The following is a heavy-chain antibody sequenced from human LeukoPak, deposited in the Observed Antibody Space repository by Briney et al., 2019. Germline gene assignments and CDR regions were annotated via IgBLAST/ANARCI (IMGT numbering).Heavy chain of an antibody. V-gene: IGHV1-69*01. CDR1: GGTFSSYA. Sequence: SVKVSCKASGGTFSSYAISWVRQAPGQGLEWMGGIIPIFGTANYAQKFQGRVTITADESTSTAYMELSSLRSEDTAVYYCVMSYYDILTGFWGQGTLVTVSS. J-gene: IGHJ4*02. CDR2: IIPIFGTA. D-gene: IGHD3-9*01. CDR3: VMSYYDILTGF.